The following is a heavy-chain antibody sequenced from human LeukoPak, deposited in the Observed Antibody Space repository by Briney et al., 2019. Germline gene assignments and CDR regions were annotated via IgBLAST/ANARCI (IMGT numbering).Heavy chain of an antibody. D-gene: IGHD3-10*01. J-gene: IGHJ4*02. V-gene: IGHV1-69*13. Sequence: ASVKVSCKASGGTFSSYAISLVRQAPGQGLEWMGGIIPIFGTANYAQKFQGRVTITADESTSTAYMELSSLRSEDTAVYYCAREGVGFRPLDYWGQGTLVTVSS. CDR2: IIPIFGTA. CDR3: AREGVGFRPLDY. CDR1: GGTFSSYA.